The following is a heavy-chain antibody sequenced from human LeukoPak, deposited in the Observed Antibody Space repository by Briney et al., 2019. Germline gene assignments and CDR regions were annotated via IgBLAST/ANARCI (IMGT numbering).Heavy chain of an antibody. D-gene: IGHD5-18*01. V-gene: IGHV3-7*01. Sequence: GGSLRLSCAASGFTFSSYWMSWVRQAPGKGLEWVANVKKDGSEKYYVDSVKGRFTISRDNAKTSLYLQMNSLRAEDTAVYYCARDLSGVTGYTYGRGIDYWGQGTLVTVSS. CDR3: ARDLSGVTGYTYGRGIDY. CDR1: GFTFSSYW. CDR2: VKKDGSEK. J-gene: IGHJ4*02.